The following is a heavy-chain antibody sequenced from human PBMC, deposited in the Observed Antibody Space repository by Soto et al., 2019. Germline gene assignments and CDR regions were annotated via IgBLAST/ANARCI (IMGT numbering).Heavy chain of an antibody. J-gene: IGHJ4*02. Sequence: PXGSLRLSSAASGXTFSSYGMHWVRQAPGKGLVWVSRINSDGSSTTYADSVKGRFTISRQNAKNTLYLQMNSLSSEDTAVYFCAKGYSGYDYDNWGQGSLGTVSS. CDR1: GXTFSSYG. CDR2: INSDGSST. CDR3: AKGYSGYDYDN. V-gene: IGHV3-74*01. D-gene: IGHD5-12*01.